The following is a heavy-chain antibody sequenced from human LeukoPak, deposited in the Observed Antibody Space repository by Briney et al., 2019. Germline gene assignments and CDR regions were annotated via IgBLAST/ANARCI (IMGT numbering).Heavy chain of an antibody. Sequence: PGGSLRLSRAASGFTFSSYSMNWVRQAPGKGLEWVSSINSSSSYIYYADSVKGRFTISRDNAKNSLYLQMNSLRAEDTAVYYCAGFTPGGAFDIWGQGTMVAVSS. J-gene: IGHJ3*02. CDR1: GFTFSSYS. V-gene: IGHV3-21*01. CDR3: AGFTPGGAFDI. D-gene: IGHD4-23*01. CDR2: INSSSSYI.